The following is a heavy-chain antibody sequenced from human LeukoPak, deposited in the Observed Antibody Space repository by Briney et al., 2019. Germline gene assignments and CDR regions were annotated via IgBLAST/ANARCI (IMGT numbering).Heavy chain of an antibody. J-gene: IGHJ2*01. CDR3: ARVGDHFHWYLDL. Sequence: PGGSLRLSCAASGFSVSTNYMNWVRQAPGKGLEWVSILYSGSSTYYADSVESRFIVSRDSSKNTLSLQMNDQRAEDTAVYYCARVGDHFHWYLDLWGRGTLVTVSS. CDR2: LYSGSST. V-gene: IGHV3-53*01. D-gene: IGHD3-3*02. CDR1: GFSVSTNY.